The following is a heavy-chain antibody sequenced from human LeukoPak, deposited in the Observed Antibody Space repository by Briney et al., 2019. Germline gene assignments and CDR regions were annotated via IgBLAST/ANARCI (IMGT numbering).Heavy chain of an antibody. J-gene: IGHJ5*02. CDR3: ARRRDGYNGWFDP. D-gene: IGHD5-24*01. CDR2: IYYSGST. CDR1: GGTISRSSYY. V-gene: IGHV4-39*07. Sequence: SETFSLTCTVSGGTISRSSYYWGWIRQPPGKGLEWIGSIYYSGSTNYNPSLKSRVTISVDTSKNQFSLKLSSVTAADTAVYYCARRRDGYNGWFDPWGQGTLVTVSS.